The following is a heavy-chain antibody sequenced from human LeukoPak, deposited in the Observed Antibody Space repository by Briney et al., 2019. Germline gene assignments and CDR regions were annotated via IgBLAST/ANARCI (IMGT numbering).Heavy chain of an antibody. D-gene: IGHD5-18*01. CDR2: VHTGYHT. CDR3: ARGYSYGLYYFDH. CDR1: GFSFRDYD. V-gene: IGHV3-13*01. Sequence: GGSLRLSCAASGFSFRDYDMHWVRQVKGKGLEWVSAVHTGYHTYYSDSVKGRFSISRENAKNSMYLQMNSLRVGDTAVHYCARGYSYGLYYFDHWGQGALVTVPS. J-gene: IGHJ4*02.